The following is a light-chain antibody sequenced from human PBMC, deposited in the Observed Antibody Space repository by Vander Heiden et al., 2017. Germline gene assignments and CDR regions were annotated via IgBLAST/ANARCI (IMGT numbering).Light chain of an antibody. V-gene: IGLV2-14*01. J-gene: IGLJ3*02. Sequence: QPALTQPASVSGSPGQSITMSCTGTRSDVGGYNSVSWYQQHPGKAPKLMICDVTNRPSGVSNRFSGSKSGNTASLTISGLQAEDEADYYCSSYTSSRTLVFGGGTKLTVL. CDR3: SSYTSSRTLV. CDR2: DVT. CDR1: RSDVGGYNS.